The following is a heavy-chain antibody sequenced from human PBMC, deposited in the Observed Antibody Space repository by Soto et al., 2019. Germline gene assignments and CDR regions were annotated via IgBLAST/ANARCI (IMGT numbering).Heavy chain of an antibody. CDR3: ASPRITGTTYYYYGMDV. V-gene: IGHV1-46*01. Sequence: GSVRGSCKAYGYTFTSYYMHWVRQAPGQGLEWMGIINPSGGSTSYAQKFQGRVTMTRDTSTSTVYMELSSLRSEDTAVYYCASPRITGTTYYYYGMDVWGQGTTVTVSS. CDR1: GYTFTSYY. D-gene: IGHD1-7*01. CDR2: INPSGGST. J-gene: IGHJ6*02.